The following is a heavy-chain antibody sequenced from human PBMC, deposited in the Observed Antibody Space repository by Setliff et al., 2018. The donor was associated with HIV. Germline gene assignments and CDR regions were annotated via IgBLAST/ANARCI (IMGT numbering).Heavy chain of an antibody. J-gene: IGHJ4*02. CDR2: IYYSGST. D-gene: IGHD3-10*01. V-gene: IGHV4-59*01. Sequence: SETLSLTCTVSGGSISSCYWSWIRQPPGKGLEWIGYIYYSGSTNYNPSLKSRVTISVDTSKNQFSLKLSSVTAADTAVYYCARDLGTRGSGSYGRFDYWGQGTLVTVS. CDR3: ARDLGTRGSGSYGRFDY. CDR1: GGSISSCY.